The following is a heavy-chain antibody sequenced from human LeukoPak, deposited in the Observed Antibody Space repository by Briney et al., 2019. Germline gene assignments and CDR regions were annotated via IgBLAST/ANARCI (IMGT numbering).Heavy chain of an antibody. CDR2: TYYRSKWSN. J-gene: IGHJ4*02. D-gene: IGHD4/OR15-4a*01. Sequence: SQTLSLTCAISGDSVSSNSATWNWIWQSPSRGLEWLGRTYYRSKWSNDYAVSVKSRITINPDTSKNQFSLQLNSVTPEDTAVYYCVRRGAGQTFDYWGQGTLVTVSS. V-gene: IGHV6-1*01. CDR1: GDSVSSNSAT. CDR3: VRRGAGQTFDY.